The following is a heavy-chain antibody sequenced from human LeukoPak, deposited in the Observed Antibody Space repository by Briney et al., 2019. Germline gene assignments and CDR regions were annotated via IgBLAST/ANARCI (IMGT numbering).Heavy chain of an antibody. D-gene: IGHD3-10*01. Sequence: WVSLRLSCAASGFTFSDYYMSWIRQAPGKGLEWVSYISSSGSTKYYADPVKGRFTIARDNAKNSLYLQMNSLRAEDTAVYYCARDARITMVRGVMISDYYYMDVWGKGTTVTVSS. J-gene: IGHJ6*03. CDR1: GFTFSDYY. V-gene: IGHV3-11*04. CDR2: ISSSGSTK. CDR3: ARDARITMVRGVMISDYYYMDV.